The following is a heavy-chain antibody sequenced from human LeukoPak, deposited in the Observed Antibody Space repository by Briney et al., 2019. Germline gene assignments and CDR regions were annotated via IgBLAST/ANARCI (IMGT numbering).Heavy chain of an antibody. CDR2: IIPIFGTA. V-gene: IGHV1-69*13. CDR3: ARGRDCDGDCYSGYYYYGMDV. Sequence: SVKVSCKASGGTFSSYAISWVRQAPGQGLEWMGGIIPIFGTANYAQKFQGRVTITADESTSTAYMELSSLRSEDTAVYYCARGRDCDGDCYSGYYYYGMDVWGQGTTVTVSS. CDR1: GGTFSSYA. D-gene: IGHD2-21*02. J-gene: IGHJ6*02.